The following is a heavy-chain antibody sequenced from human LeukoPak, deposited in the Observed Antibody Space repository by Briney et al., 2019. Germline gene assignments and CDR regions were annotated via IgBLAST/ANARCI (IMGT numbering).Heavy chain of an antibody. CDR3: ARAAEYYYDSSGYYFVDP. J-gene: IGHJ5*02. D-gene: IGHD3-22*01. CDR1: GFTFSDYY. V-gene: IGHV3-11*04. Sequence: GGSLRLSCAASGFTFSDYYMSWIRQAPGKGLEWVSYISSSGSTIYYADSVKDRFTISRDNAKNSLYLQMNSLRAEDTAVYYCARAAEYYYDSSGYYFVDPWGQGTLVTVSS. CDR2: ISSSGSTI.